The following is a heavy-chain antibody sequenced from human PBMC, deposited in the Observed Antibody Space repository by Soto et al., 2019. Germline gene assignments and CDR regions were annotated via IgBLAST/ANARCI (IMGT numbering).Heavy chain of an antibody. CDR3: ARGYCSAGNCYSEMDV. V-gene: IGHV1-69*01. CDR1: GGTFSTHA. D-gene: IGHD2-15*01. CDR2: IIPISGTT. J-gene: IGHJ6*02. Sequence: QVQLVQSGAEVKKPGSSVKVSCNASGGTFSTHAIIWVRQAPGHGLEWMGGIIPISGTTYYTQKFQGRVTITAEEPTSTAFMELSSLKSEDTAVFYCARGYCSAGNCYSEMDVWGQGTMVTVSS.